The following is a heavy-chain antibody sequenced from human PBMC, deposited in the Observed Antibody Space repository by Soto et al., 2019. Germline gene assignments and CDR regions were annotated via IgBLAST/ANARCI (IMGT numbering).Heavy chain of an antibody. V-gene: IGHV1-24*01. J-gene: IGHJ4*02. CDR2: FDPEDGET. CDR3: ATITDGITMVRGPLH. CDR1: GYTLTELS. D-gene: IGHD3-10*01. Sequence: ASVKVSCKVSGYTLTELSMHWVRQAPGKGLEWMGGFDPEDGETIYAQKFQGRVTMTVDTSTDTAYMELSSLRSEDTAVYYCATITDGITMVRGPLHWGQGTLVTVSS.